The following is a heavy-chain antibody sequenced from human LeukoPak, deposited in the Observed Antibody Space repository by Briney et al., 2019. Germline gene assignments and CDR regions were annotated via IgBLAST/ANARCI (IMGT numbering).Heavy chain of an antibody. Sequence: SETLSLTCAVSGGSISSSNWWSWVRQPPGKGLEWIGEIYHSGSTNYNPSLKSRVTISVDKSKNQFSLKLSSVTAADTAVYYCAREANLMGQDSGSLLFDYWGQGTLVTVSS. CDR3: AREANLMGQDSGSLLFDY. CDR1: GGSISSSNW. CDR2: IYHSGST. D-gene: IGHD1-26*01. J-gene: IGHJ4*02. V-gene: IGHV4-4*02.